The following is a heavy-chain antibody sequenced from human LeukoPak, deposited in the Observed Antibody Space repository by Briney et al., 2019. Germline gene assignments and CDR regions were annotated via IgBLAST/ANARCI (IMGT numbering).Heavy chain of an antibody. D-gene: IGHD6-19*01. CDR1: GFTFSSYG. V-gene: IGHV3-30*18. CDR2: ISYDGSNK. J-gene: IGHJ4*02. Sequence: PGGSLRLSCAASGFTFSSYGMHWVRQAPGKGLEWVAVISYDGSNKYYADSVKGRFTISRDNSKNTLYLQMNSLRAEDTAVYYCAKAGQWLTPGGDYWGQGTLVTVSS. CDR3: AKAGQWLTPGGDY.